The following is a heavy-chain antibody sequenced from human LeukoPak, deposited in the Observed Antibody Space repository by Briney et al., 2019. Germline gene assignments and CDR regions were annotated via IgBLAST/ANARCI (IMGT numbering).Heavy chain of an antibody. J-gene: IGHJ4*02. D-gene: IGHD4-23*01. CDR3: ASSTTVVTPYYFDY. Sequence: SETLSLTCTVSGGSMSSYYWTWIRQPPGKGLEWIGYIYNSGSTNYNPSLKSRVTISVDTSENQFSLKLSSVTAADTAVYYCASSTTVVTPYYFDYWGQGTLVTVSS. CDR1: GGSMSSYY. CDR2: IYNSGST. V-gene: IGHV4-59*01.